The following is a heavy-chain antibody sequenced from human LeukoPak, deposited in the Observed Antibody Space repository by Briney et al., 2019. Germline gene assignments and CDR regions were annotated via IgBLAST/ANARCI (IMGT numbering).Heavy chain of an antibody. J-gene: IGHJ5*02. Sequence: PSETLSLTCAGYGGSFSGYYWSWLRQPPGKGLEWVGETTHSGSTNYNPSLKSRVTISVDTSKNQFSLKLSSVTAADTAVYYCARGERGYSYGFLFDPWGQGTLVTVSS. V-gene: IGHV4-34*01. CDR3: ARGERGYSYGFLFDP. CDR2: TTHSGST. CDR1: GGSFSGYY. D-gene: IGHD5-18*01.